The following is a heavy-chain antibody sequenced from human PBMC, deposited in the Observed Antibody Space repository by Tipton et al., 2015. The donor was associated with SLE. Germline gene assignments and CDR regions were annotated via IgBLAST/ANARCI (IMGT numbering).Heavy chain of an antibody. CDR1: GFSFSRYS. CDR3: ARDLAWRSSRDAFDI. V-gene: IGHV3-21*01. Sequence: SLRLSCAASGFSFSRYSMNWVRQAPDKGLEWVSSISSGGAYIYNRDSVKGRFTISRDNARNSLYLQMNSLRVEDTAVYYCARDLAWRSSRDAFDIWGQGTMVTVSS. CDR2: ISSGGAYI. D-gene: IGHD6-13*01. J-gene: IGHJ3*02.